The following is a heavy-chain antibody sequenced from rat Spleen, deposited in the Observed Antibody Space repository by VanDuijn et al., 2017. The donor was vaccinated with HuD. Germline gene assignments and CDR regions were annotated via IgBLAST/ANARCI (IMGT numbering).Heavy chain of an antibody. CDR3: AKCYYDGTYGYYVMDA. Sequence: EVQLVGTGGGLVQPGRSLKLSCVASGFTFSRYWMYWIRQAPGKGLEWVASITPGGDNSYYRDSVKGRFTISRDNAKNTVYLQMNSLRSEDTATYYCAKCYYDGTYGYYVMDAWGQGASVTVSS. CDR2: ITPGGDNS. J-gene: IGHJ4*01. V-gene: IGHV5-58*01. CDR1: GFTFSRYW. D-gene: IGHD1-12*02.